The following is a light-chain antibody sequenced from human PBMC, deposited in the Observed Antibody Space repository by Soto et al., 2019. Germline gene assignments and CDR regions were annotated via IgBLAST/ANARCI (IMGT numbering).Light chain of an antibody. V-gene: IGKV1-39*01. CDR3: QQSYDTPLT. J-gene: IGKJ4*01. CDR2: AAS. CDR1: QSIANY. Sequence: DIQMTQSPSSLSASVGDRVTITCRASQSIANYLNWYQQNSGRAPELLIHAASSLQCGVPSRFSGSGSGTDFTLTISRLQPEDFATYYCQQSYDTPLTFGGGTKVEI.